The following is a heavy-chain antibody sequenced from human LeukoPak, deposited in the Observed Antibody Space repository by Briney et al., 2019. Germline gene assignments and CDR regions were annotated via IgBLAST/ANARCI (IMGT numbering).Heavy chain of an antibody. CDR3: TRGGDYSWWYWFF. Sequence: GGSLRLSCAASGFTFNSYCMTWICQAPGKGPEWVASINKDGSEQYYVYSVKGRFTISRDNAKNSPSRQVNILRADDTSVYYWTRGGDYSWWYWFFWGQGTLVTVSS. D-gene: IGHD2-15*01. CDR1: GFTFNSYC. CDR2: INKDGSEQ. J-gene: IGHJ4*02. V-gene: IGHV3-7*03.